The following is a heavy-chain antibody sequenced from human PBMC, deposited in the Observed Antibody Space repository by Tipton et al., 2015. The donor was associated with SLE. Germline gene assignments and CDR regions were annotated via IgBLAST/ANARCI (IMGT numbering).Heavy chain of an antibody. V-gene: IGHV4-59*12. CDR3: ARAGEGVFDY. CDR1: GGSISGYY. Sequence: TLSLTCTVSGGSISGYYWSWVRQPPGKGLEWIGYISFSGLTNYNPSVRSRVSTSMDTSKNQFSLQMSSVTAADTAVYYCARAGEGVFDYWGQGTLVTVSS. J-gene: IGHJ4*02. CDR2: ISFSGLT. D-gene: IGHD3-10*01.